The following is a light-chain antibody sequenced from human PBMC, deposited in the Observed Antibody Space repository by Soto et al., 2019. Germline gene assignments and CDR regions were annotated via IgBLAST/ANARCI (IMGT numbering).Light chain of an antibody. CDR1: QSVSSY. CDR3: QQRSNWPLIT. V-gene: IGKV3-11*01. Sequence: EIVLRQYPATLSLSPEERATLSCRASQSVSSYLAWYQQKPGQAPRLLIYDASNRATGIPARFSGSGSGTDFTLTISSLEPEDFAVYYCQQRSNWPLITFGLGTRLEIK. CDR2: DAS. J-gene: IGKJ5*01.